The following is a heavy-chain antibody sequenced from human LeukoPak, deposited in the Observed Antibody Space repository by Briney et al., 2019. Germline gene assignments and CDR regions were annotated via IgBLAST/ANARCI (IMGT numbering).Heavy chain of an antibody. Sequence: ASVKVSCKASGYTFTNYGISWVRQSPGQGLEWMGWISAYNGNTNYAQKLQGRFTMTTDTSTSTAYMELRSLRSDDTAVYYCAREWGNAYYDSSGYDYWGQGTLVTVSS. J-gene: IGHJ4*02. CDR3: AREWGNAYYDSSGYDY. D-gene: IGHD3-22*01. CDR2: ISAYNGNT. V-gene: IGHV1-18*01. CDR1: GYTFTNYG.